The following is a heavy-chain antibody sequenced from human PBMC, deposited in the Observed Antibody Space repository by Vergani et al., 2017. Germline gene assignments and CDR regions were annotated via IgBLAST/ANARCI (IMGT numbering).Heavy chain of an antibody. J-gene: IGHJ4*02. Sequence: QVQLVQSGAEVKKPGASVKVSCKASGYTFTSYAMHWVRQAPGQRLEWMGWINTGNGNTKYSQKFQGRVAITRDTSANTGYLELSSLRSEDTAVYYCSTRGWDDIDYWGQGTLSPSPQ. V-gene: IGHV1-3*04. CDR2: INTGNGNT. CDR3: STRGWDDIDY. CDR1: GYTFTSYA. D-gene: IGHD1-26*01.